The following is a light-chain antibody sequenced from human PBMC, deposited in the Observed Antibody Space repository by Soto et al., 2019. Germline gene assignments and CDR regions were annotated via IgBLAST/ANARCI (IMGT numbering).Light chain of an antibody. CDR1: QSISNKY. CDR2: GVS. V-gene: IGKV3-20*01. J-gene: IGKJ1*01. CDR3: QLYSGSPWT. Sequence: QSPGTLTLSPGERATLSCRASQSISNKYLAWYQQEPGQAPRLLIHGVSIRATGIPDRFSGSGSGTDFTLTISRLEPEDFAVYYCQLYSGSPWTFGQGTKV.